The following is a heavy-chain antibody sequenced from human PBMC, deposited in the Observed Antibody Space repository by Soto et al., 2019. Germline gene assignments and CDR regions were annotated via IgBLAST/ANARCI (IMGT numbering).Heavy chain of an antibody. V-gene: IGHV4-39*01. Sequence: SETLSLTCDVSGGSISSNSQYWGWNSQPTGKGLEWIGSLYYSGSTYYNPSLRSRVTISVDTSKSQFSLELSSVTVSDSDGYYCARVGLVYRMDVWGQGTAVTVS. D-gene: IGHD3-9*01. CDR2: LYYSGST. CDR1: GGSISSNSQY. J-gene: IGHJ6*02. CDR3: ARVGLVYRMDV.